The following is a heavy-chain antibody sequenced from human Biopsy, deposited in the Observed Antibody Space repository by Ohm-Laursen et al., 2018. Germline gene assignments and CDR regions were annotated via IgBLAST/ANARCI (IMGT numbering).Heavy chain of an antibody. CDR3: ARDFNYDGGGSFNFDY. V-gene: IGHV1-8*01. Sequence: ASVKVSCNVSGYTVTELSMHWVRQATGQGLEWMGWMNPNSGNTGYAQKFQGRVTMTRNTSISTAYMELSSLTSVDTAVYYCARDFNYDGGGSFNFDYWGQGTLVTVSS. D-gene: IGHD3-22*01. CDR1: GYTVTELS. J-gene: IGHJ4*02. CDR2: MNPNSGNT.